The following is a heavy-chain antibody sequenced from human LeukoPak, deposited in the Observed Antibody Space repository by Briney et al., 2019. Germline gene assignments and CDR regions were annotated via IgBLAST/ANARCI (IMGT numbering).Heavy chain of an antibody. Sequence: GGSLRPSCAASGFTFSTYNMNWVRQAPGKGLECVSSISSTSNYRYYADSVKGRFTISRDNAKNSLYLQMNSLRAEDTTIYYCARDLRGDGPEYGVDVWGKGTTVTVSS. CDR2: ISSTSNYR. V-gene: IGHV3-21*01. J-gene: IGHJ6*04. CDR3: ARDLRGDGPEYGVDV. CDR1: GFTFSTYN. D-gene: IGHD2-21*02.